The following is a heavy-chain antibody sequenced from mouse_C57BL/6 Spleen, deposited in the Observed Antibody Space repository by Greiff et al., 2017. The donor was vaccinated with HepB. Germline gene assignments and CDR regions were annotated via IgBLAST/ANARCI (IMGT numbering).Heavy chain of an antibody. Sequence: DVKLVESGGGLVKPGGSLKLSCAASGFTFSSYAMSWVRQTPEKRLEWVATISDGGSYTYYPDNVKGRFTISRDNAKNNLYLQMSHLKSEDTAMYYCARDGDGYGYFDYWGQGTTLTVSS. CDR3: ARDGDGYGYFDY. V-gene: IGHV5-4*01. CDR1: GFTFSSYA. D-gene: IGHD2-2*01. J-gene: IGHJ2*01. CDR2: ISDGGSYT.